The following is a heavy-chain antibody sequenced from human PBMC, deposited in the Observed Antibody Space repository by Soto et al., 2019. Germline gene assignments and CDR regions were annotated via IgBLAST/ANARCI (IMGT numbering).Heavy chain of an antibody. Sequence: PSETLSPTCPFSGGSIRRYYRSLIRQAPGKGLEWIGYIYYSGSTNYNPSLKSRVTISVDTSKNQFYLKLSSVTAADTAVYYCARPPLFQKPAAPNDYYYYYMDVWGKGTTVTVSS. CDR3: ARPPLFQKPAAPNDYYYYYMDV. D-gene: IGHD6-13*01. V-gene: IGHV4-59*01. J-gene: IGHJ6*03. CDR1: GGSIRRYY. CDR2: IYYSGST.